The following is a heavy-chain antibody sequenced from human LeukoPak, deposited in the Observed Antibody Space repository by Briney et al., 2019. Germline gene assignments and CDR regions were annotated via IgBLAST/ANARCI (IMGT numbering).Heavy chain of an antibody. J-gene: IGHJ6*02. CDR3: ARDRITIFGVVKHCYGMDV. V-gene: IGHV3-53*04. CDR2: IYSGGST. CDR1: GFTVSSNY. D-gene: IGHD3-3*01. Sequence: GSLRLSCAASGFTVSSNYMSWVRQAPGKGLEWVSVIYSGGSTYYTDSVKGRFTISRHNSKNTLYLQMNSLRAEDTAVYYCARDRITIFGVVKHCYGMDVWGQGTTVTVSS.